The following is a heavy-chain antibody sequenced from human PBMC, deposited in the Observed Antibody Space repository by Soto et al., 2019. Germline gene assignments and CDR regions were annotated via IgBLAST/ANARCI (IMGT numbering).Heavy chain of an antibody. J-gene: IGHJ4*02. Sequence: PSETLSLTCAVSGYSISSGYYWGWIRQPPGKGLEWIGSIYHSGSTYYNPSLKSRVIISVDTSKNQFSLKLSSVTAADTAVYYCARDIKGSSYSFYYFDYWGQGTLVTVSS. CDR2: IYHSGST. CDR3: ARDIKGSSYSFYYFDY. CDR1: GYSISSGYY. D-gene: IGHD1-26*01. V-gene: IGHV4-38-2*02.